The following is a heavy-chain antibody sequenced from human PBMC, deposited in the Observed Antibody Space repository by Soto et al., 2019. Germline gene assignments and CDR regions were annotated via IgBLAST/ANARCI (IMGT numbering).Heavy chain of an antibody. CDR2: ISAYNGNT. J-gene: IGHJ4*02. D-gene: IGHD3-10*01. CDR1: GYTFTSYG. V-gene: IGHV1-18*01. CDR3: ARRFEGFGELLMGYFDY. Sequence: QVQLVQSGAEVKKPGASVKVSCKASGYTFTSYGISWVRQAPGQGLEWMGWISAYNGNTNYAQKLQGRVTMTTDTSTSTACMELRSLRSDDTAVYYCARRFEGFGELLMGYFDYWGQGTLVTVSS.